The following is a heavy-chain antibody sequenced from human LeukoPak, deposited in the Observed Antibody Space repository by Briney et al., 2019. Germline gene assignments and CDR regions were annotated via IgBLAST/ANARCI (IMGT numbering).Heavy chain of an antibody. CDR3: AKGEGAAALFYFDY. J-gene: IGHJ4*02. D-gene: IGHD6-13*01. Sequence: GGSLRLSCAASGFTFSSYSMNWVRQAPGKGLEWVSYISSSSSTIYYADSVKGRFTISRDNSKNTLYLQMNSLRAEDTAVYYCAKGEGAAALFYFDYWGQGTLVTVSS. CDR1: GFTFSSYS. V-gene: IGHV3-48*01. CDR2: ISSSSSTI.